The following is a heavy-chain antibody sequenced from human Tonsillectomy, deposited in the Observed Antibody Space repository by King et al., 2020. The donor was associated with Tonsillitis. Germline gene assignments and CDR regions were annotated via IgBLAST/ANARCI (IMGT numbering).Heavy chain of an antibody. V-gene: IGHV4-31*03. CDR1: GGSISSGGYY. CDR2: IYYSGST. CDR3: ARDRSTPEYYYGMDV. D-gene: IGHD2-2*01. J-gene: IGHJ6*02. Sequence: QLQESGPGLVKPSKTLSLTCTVSGGSISSGGYYWSWIRQHPGKGLEWIGYIYYSGSTYYNPSLKSRVTISVDTSKNQFSLKLSSVTAADTAVYYCARDRSTPEYYYGMDVWGQGTTVTVSS.